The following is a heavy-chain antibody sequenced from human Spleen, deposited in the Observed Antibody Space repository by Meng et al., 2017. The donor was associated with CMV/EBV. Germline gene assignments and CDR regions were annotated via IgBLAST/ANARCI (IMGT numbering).Heavy chain of an antibody. CDR1: GFTISNYW. V-gene: IGHV3-74*02. CDR2: INIDGSIK. CDR3: GRALSGERDH. D-gene: IGHD7-27*01. Sequence: EGHLVESGGGLVRLWGSLRPSGEASGFTISNYWMHWFRQVPGKGLLWVSCINIDGSIKSLEDSVKGRFTTSRNNAKNKLYLLMDRLSADDSAVYYCGRALSGERDHWGQGTLVTVSS. J-gene: IGHJ4*02.